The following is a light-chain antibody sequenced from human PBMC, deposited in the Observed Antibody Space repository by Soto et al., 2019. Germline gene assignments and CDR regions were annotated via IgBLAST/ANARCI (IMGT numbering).Light chain of an antibody. CDR1: ANNIGGYNF. CDR2: EFR. Sequence: QSALTQPPSASGSPGQSVTISCTGAANNIGGYNFVSWYQQQPGKAPKLIISEFRERPSGVPDRFSGSKSGNTDSLTVSGLQAEDEADYYCSSYAGSNNVIFGGGTKLTVL. J-gene: IGLJ2*01. CDR3: SSYAGSNNVI. V-gene: IGLV2-8*01.